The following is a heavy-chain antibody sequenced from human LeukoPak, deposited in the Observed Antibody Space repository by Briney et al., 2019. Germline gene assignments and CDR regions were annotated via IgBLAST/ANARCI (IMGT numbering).Heavy chain of an antibody. CDR3: ARDRYYQYTTDV. CDR1: GFTFNNYW. J-gene: IGHJ6*02. CDR2: INSDGSST. V-gene: IGHV3-74*01. Sequence: GGSLRLSCVASGFTFNNYWMHWVRQAPGKGLVWVSRINSDGSSTNYADSVKGRFTISRDNAKNTLYLQMNSLRAEDTAVYYCARDRYYQYTTDVWGQGTTVIVSS.